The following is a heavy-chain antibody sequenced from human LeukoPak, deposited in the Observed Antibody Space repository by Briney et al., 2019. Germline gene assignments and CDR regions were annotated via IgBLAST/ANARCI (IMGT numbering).Heavy chain of an antibody. V-gene: IGHV1-69*06. CDR2: IIPIFGTA. CDR1: GGTFSSYA. J-gene: IGHJ5*02. CDR3: ARDRAYKSPRNNWFDP. Sequence: ASVKVSCKASGGTFSSYAISWVRQAPGQGLEWMGGIIPIFGTANYAQKFQGRVTITADKSTSTAYMELSSLRSEDTAVYYCARDRAYKSPRNNWFDPWGQGTLVTVSS. D-gene: IGHD5-24*01.